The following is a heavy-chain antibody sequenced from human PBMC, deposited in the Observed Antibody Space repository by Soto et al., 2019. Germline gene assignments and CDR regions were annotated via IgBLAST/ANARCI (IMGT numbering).Heavy chain of an antibody. J-gene: IGHJ4*02. CDR1: GGSISSYY. D-gene: IGHD3-10*01. CDR2: IYYSGST. Sequence: KTSETLSLTCTVSGGSISSYYWSWIRQPPGKGLEWIGYIYYSGSTNYNPSLKSRVTISVDTSKNQFSLKLSSVTAADTAVYYCARGVLWFGELLSQPYYFDYWGQGTLVTVSS. CDR3: ARGVLWFGELLSQPYYFDY. V-gene: IGHV4-59*01.